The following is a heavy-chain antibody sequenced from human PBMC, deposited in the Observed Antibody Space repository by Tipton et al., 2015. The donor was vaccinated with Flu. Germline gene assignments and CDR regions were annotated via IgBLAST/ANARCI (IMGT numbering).Heavy chain of an antibody. CDR3: ARGIYCSGGSCYPGGGYFDY. V-gene: IGHV4-38-2*01. CDR2: IHHSGST. CDR1: GYSISSGYY. J-gene: IGHJ4*02. D-gene: IGHD2-15*01. Sequence: TLSLTCAVSGYSISSGYYWGWIRQPPGKGLDWIGSIHHSGSTYYNPSLKSRVTISVGTSKNQFSLKLSSVSAADTAVYYCARGIYCSGGSCYPGGGYFDYWGQGTLVTVSS.